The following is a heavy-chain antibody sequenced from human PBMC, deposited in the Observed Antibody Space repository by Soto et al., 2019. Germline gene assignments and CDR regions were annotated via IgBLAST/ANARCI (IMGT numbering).Heavy chain of an antibody. Sequence: GGSHRLSCAASGFNFSSYGMHWVRQAPGKGLEWVAVISYDGSNKYYADSVKGRFTISRDNSKNTLYLQMNSLRAEDTAVYYCAKEGSDYDILTGSGYYGMDVWGQGTTVTVSS. CDR2: ISYDGSNK. CDR1: GFNFSSYG. CDR3: AKEGSDYDILTGSGYYGMDV. D-gene: IGHD3-9*01. V-gene: IGHV3-30*18. J-gene: IGHJ6*02.